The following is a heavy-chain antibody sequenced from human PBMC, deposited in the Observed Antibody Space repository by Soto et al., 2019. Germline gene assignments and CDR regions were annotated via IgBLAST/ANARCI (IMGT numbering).Heavy chain of an antibody. CDR3: ARDPPTVVTNCYYGMDV. Sequence: GGSLRLSCAASGFTFSSYSMNWVRQAPGKGLEWVSSISSSSSYIYYADSVKGRFTISRDNAKNSLYLQMNSLRAEDTAVYYCARDPPTVVTNCYYGMDVWGQGTTVTVSS. D-gene: IGHD4-17*01. J-gene: IGHJ6*02. V-gene: IGHV3-21*01. CDR2: ISSSSSYI. CDR1: GFTFSSYS.